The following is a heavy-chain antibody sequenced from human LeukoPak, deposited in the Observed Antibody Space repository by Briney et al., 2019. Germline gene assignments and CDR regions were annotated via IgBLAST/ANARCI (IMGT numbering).Heavy chain of an antibody. CDR3: ARSTGLGTSDN. Sequence: GGSLRLSCAASGFTFSNYWMYWVRQAPGKGLVWVSRINSDASSTSYADSVKGRFTISRDNAKNTLYLQMNSLRAEDTAVYYCARSTGLGTSDNWGQGTLVTVSS. CDR2: INSDASST. CDR1: GFTFSNYW. V-gene: IGHV3-74*01. J-gene: IGHJ4*02. D-gene: IGHD3/OR15-3a*01.